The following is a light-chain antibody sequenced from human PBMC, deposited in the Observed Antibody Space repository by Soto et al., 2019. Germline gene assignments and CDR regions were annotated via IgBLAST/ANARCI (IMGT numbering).Light chain of an antibody. CDR1: QTGDSRY. V-gene: IGKV3-20*01. Sequence: EIVMTQSPGTPSLSPGETATLSCRASQTGDSRYLAWYQQKRGQAPRLLIYAASSRATGVPDRFSGSGSGTDFTLTIRRLEPEDFAVYYCQQYDSTVWTFGQGTKVDIK. CDR2: AAS. J-gene: IGKJ1*01. CDR3: QQYDSTVWT.